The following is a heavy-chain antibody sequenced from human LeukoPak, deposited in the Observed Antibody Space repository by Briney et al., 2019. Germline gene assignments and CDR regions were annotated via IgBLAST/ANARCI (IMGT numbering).Heavy chain of an antibody. V-gene: IGHV4-38-2*02. Sequence: RPSETLSLTCTVSGYSISSGYYWGWIRQPPGKGLEWIGSIYHSGSTYYNSSLKSRVTISVDTSKNQFSLKLSSVTAADTAVYYCARVQAVEDWITRPSSFDYWGQGTLVTVSP. CDR3: ARVQAVEDWITRPSSFDY. CDR2: IYHSGST. CDR1: GYSISSGYY. J-gene: IGHJ4*02. D-gene: IGHD1-14*01.